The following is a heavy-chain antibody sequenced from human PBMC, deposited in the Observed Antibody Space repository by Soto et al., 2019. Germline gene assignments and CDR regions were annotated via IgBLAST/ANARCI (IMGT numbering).Heavy chain of an antibody. J-gene: IGHJ4*02. CDR1: GGSISSSNW. D-gene: IGHD6-25*01. V-gene: IGHV4-4*02. CDR3: ARAAMGRSGWPFDY. Sequence: QVQLQESGPGLVKPSGTLSLTCAVSGGSISSSNWWSWVRQPPGQGLEWIGESYHSGSTNYNPSLKSRVTISVAKSKHPFSPKLSSVTAGDTAVYYCARAAMGRSGWPFDYWGQGTLVTVSS. CDR2: SYHSGST.